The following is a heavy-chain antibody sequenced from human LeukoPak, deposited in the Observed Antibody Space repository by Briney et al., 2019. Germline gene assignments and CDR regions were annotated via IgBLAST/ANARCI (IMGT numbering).Heavy chain of an antibody. CDR1: GTSMSNYY. J-gene: IGHJ4*02. D-gene: IGHD4-17*01. V-gene: IGHV4-4*07. CDR2: IYTSGST. CDR3: ARDDCGDYFDY. Sequence: SETLSLTCIVSGTSMSNYYWSWIRQPAGQGLQWIGRIYTSGSTNYNPSLKSRVNISVDTSKNQFSLKLSSVTAADTAVYYCARDDCGDYFDYWGQGTLVTVSS.